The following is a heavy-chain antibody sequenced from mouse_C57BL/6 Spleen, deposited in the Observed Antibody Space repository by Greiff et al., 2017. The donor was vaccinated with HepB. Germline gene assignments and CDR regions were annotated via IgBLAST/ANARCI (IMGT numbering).Heavy chain of an antibody. Sequence: DVQLQESGPGLVKPSQSLSLTCSVTGYSITSGYYWNWIRQFPGNKLEWMGYISYDGSNNYNPSLKNRISITRDTSKNQFFLKLNSVTTEDTATYYCAIITTVVEGHAMDYWGQGTSVTVSS. J-gene: IGHJ4*01. CDR1: GYSITSGYY. D-gene: IGHD1-1*01. CDR3: AIITTVVEGHAMDY. V-gene: IGHV3-6*01. CDR2: ISYDGSN.